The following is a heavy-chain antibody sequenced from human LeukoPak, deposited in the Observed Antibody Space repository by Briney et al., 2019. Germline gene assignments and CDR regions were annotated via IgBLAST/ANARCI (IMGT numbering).Heavy chain of an antibody. D-gene: IGHD6-13*01. CDR1: GGSISSGDYY. J-gene: IGHJ6*02. Sequence: SETLSLTCTVSGGSISSGDYYWRWVRQPPGKGLEWIGYSCYSGSTYNHPAGKSRVTISVDTSKTQFSLKLSSMTAADTAVYYCASRLGYSSSSSYYYSGMDVWGQGTTVTVSS. CDR2: SCYSGST. V-gene: IGHV4-30-4*01. CDR3: ASRLGYSSSSSYYYSGMDV.